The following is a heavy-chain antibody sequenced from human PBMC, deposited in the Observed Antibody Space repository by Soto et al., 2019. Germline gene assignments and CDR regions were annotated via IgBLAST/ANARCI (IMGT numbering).Heavy chain of an antibody. V-gene: IGHV4-4*02. D-gene: IGHD2-2*01. CDR3: ARVVGGYYYGMDV. J-gene: IGHJ6*02. Sequence: QVQLQESGPGLVKPSGTLSLTCAVSGGSISSSNWWSWVRQPPGKGLEWIGEIYHSGSTNYNPSLNSRVTRSVDKSKNQFSLKLSSVTAADTAVYYCARVVGGYYYGMDVWGQGTTVTVSS. CDR2: IYHSGST. CDR1: GGSISSSNW.